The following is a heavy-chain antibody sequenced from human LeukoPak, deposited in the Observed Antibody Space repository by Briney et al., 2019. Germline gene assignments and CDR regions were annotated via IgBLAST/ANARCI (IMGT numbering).Heavy chain of an antibody. V-gene: IGHV3-30-3*01. CDR1: GFTFSSYA. J-gene: IGHJ4*02. Sequence: GGSLRLSCAASGFTFSSYAMHWVRQAPGKGLEWVAVISYDGSNKYYADSVRGRFTISRDNSKNTLYLQMNSLRAEDTAVYYCARVSSWYVYFDYWGQGTLVTVSS. CDR2: ISYDGSNK. D-gene: IGHD6-13*01. CDR3: ARVSSWYVYFDY.